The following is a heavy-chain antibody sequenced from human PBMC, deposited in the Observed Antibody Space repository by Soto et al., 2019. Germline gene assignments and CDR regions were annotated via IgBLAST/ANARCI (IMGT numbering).Heavy chain of an antibody. D-gene: IGHD2-15*01. Sequence: QVQLVQSGAEAKRPGASVMVSCKASGYRFTDYAMHWVRQAPGQRLEWMGWINVGNSKTKYSQKLQGRFSITRDTSANTAYMELGSLTSEDTAVYFCARERRVSGDSCYDYWGQGTLVTVSS. CDR1: GYRFTDYA. CDR2: INVGNSKT. CDR3: ARERRVSGDSCYDY. J-gene: IGHJ4*02. V-gene: IGHV1-3*01.